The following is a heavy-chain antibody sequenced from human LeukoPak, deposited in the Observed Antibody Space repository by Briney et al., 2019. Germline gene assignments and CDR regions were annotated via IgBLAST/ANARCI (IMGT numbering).Heavy chain of an antibody. V-gene: IGHV3-30*02. CDR1: GFTFSSYA. J-gene: IGHJ3*02. CDR3: AKDDYYGSGSYYTRVSFDI. CDR2: IRYDGSNK. D-gene: IGHD3-10*01. Sequence: GGSLRLSCAASGFTFSSYAMHWVRQAPGKGLEWVAFIRYDGSNKYYADSVKGRFTISRDNSKNTLYLQMNSLRAEDTAVYYCAKDDYYGSGSYYTRVSFDIWGQGTMVTVSS.